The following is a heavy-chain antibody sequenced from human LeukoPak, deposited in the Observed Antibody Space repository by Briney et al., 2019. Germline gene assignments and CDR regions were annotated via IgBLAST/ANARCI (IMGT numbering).Heavy chain of an antibody. D-gene: IGHD4-23*01. CDR2: INPSGGST. CDR3: ARVGGSPYFDY. J-gene: IGHJ4*02. Sequence: ASVKVSCKASGYTFTSYYMHWVQQAPGQGLEWMGIINPSGGSTSYAQKFQGRVTMTRDTSTSTVYMELSSLRSEDTAVYYCARVGGSPYFDYWGQGTLVTVSS. CDR1: GYTFTSYY. V-gene: IGHV1-46*01.